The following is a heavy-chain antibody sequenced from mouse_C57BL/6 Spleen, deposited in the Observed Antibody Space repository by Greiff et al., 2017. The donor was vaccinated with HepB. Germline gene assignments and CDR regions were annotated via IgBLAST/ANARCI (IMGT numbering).Heavy chain of an antibody. V-gene: IGHV1-82*01. CDR1: GYAFSSSW. Sequence: VQLQQSGPELVKPGASVKISRKASGYAFSSSWMNWVKQRPGKGLEWIGRIYPGDGDTNYNGKFKGKATLTADKSSSTAYMQLSSLTSEDSAVYFCARTPSLGAMDCWGQGTSVTVSS. CDR2: IYPGDGDT. CDR3: ARTPSLGAMDC. J-gene: IGHJ4*01. D-gene: IGHD4-1*01.